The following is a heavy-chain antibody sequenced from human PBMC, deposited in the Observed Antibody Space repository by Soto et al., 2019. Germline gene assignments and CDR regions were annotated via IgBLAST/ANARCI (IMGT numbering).Heavy chain of an antibody. CDR3: AHRPSYCSGGSCYSGFDY. Sequence: QITLKESGPTLVKPTQTLTLTCTFSGFSLSASGVGVGWIRQPPGKALEWLALIYWDDDKRYSPSLKSRLTITKDTSKNQVVLTMTNMDPVDTATYYCAHRPSYCSGGSCYSGFDYWGQGTLVTVSS. D-gene: IGHD2-15*01. CDR2: IYWDDDK. J-gene: IGHJ4*02. V-gene: IGHV2-5*02. CDR1: GFSLSASGVG.